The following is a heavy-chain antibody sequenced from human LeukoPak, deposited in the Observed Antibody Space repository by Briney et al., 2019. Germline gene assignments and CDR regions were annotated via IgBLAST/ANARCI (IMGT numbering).Heavy chain of an antibody. CDR1: GDSITNNYH. Sequence: PSETLSLTCTVSGDSITNNYHRSWIRQPPGMGLEFIGYIYYSGSTNYNPSLKSRVTISMDTSKNQFSLRLTSVTAADTAVYYCARRFDSWGQGTPVTVSS. J-gene: IGHJ4*02. CDR3: ARRFDS. V-gene: IGHV4-59*01. CDR2: IYYSGST.